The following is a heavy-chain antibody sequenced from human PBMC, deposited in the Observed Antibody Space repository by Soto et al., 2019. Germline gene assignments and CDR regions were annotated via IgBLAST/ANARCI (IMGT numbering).Heavy chain of an antibody. CDR3: VRGFRGGAVAFDC. Sequence: KPSETLSLTCTASGGSISNYYWTWIRQPPGTGLEWIGNIYYSGTTNSNPTLKSRVTISVDTSKSQLSLKLSSVSAADTAVYYCVRGFRGGAVAFDCWGQGTRVTVCS. J-gene: IGHJ4*02. CDR1: GGSISNYY. D-gene: IGHD6-19*01. CDR2: IYYSGTT. V-gene: IGHV4-59*01.